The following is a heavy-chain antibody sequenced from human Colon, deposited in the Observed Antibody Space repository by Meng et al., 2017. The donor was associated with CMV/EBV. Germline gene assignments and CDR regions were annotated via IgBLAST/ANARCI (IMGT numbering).Heavy chain of an antibody. J-gene: IGHJ4*02. CDR2: INPNSGGT. CDR1: GYTFTDYY. Sequence: ASVKVSCKASGYTFTDYYMHWVRQAPGQGLEWMGWINPNSGGTNFAQKFQGRVTMTRDTSISTAYMELSGLRSDDTAVYYCARDERRIAAAGLTDYWGQGTLVTVSS. CDR3: ARDERRIAAAGLTDY. V-gene: IGHV1-2*02. D-gene: IGHD6-13*01.